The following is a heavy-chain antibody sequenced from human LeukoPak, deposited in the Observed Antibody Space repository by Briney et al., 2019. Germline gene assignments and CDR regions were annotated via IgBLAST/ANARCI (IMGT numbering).Heavy chain of an antibody. CDR3: ARDLLNDSGYYYGMDV. CDR1: GFTFSNYG. J-gene: IGHJ6*02. CDR2: IWYDGSNK. Sequence: PGGSLRLSCAASGFTFSNYGMHWVRQAPGKGLEWVAVIWYDGSNKYYADSVKGRFTISRDNSKNTLYLQMNSLRAEDTAVYYCARDLLNDSGYYYGMDVWGQGATVTVSS. V-gene: IGHV3-33*01. D-gene: IGHD2/OR15-2a*01.